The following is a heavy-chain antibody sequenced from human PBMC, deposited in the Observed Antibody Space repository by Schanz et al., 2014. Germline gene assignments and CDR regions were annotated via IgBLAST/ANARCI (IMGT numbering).Heavy chain of an antibody. CDR3: ARVVRYSGYVRHWFFDL. CDR2: IHSTGET. J-gene: IGHJ2*01. CDR1: GFAFSSHD. D-gene: IGHD5-12*01. V-gene: IGHV3-13*01. Sequence: EVQLVESGGGLVQPGGSLRLSCVASGFAFSSHDMHWVLQVTGKGLQWVSAIHSTGETYYPDSVQGRFTISRENTKNSLYLQMTNLRAGDTAIYYCARVVRYSGYVRHWFFDLWGRGTSVTVSS.